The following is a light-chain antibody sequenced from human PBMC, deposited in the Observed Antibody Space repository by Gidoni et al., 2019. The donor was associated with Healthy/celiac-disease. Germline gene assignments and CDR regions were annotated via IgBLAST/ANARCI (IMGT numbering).Light chain of an antibody. CDR1: QSVSSN. Sequence: EIVMTLSPSTLSVSPGERATLPCRASQSVSSNLAWYQQKPGQDPRLLIYGASTRATDIPARFSGSGSGTEFTLTISSLQSEDLGVYFCQQYNNWPRTFGQGTKVEIK. CDR3: QQYNNWPRT. CDR2: GAS. J-gene: IGKJ1*01. V-gene: IGKV3-15*01.